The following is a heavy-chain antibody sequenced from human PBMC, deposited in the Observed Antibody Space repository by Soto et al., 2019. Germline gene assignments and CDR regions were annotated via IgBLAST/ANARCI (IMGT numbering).Heavy chain of an antibody. J-gene: IGHJ4*02. CDR3: ARESEDLTSNFDY. CDR1: GFTFTRYS. CDR2: ISSTTYYI. Sequence: GSLRLSCAASGFTFTRYSINLFRHSPGKWLEWVSSISSTTYYIYYADSMKGRFTVSRDNAKNSVYLEMNSLSAEDTAVYYCARESEDLTSNFDYWGQGTLVTVSS. V-gene: IGHV3-21*01.